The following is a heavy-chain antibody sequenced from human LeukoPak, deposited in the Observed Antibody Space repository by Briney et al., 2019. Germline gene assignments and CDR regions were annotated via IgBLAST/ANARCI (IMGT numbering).Heavy chain of an antibody. J-gene: IGHJ4*02. CDR1: GGSFSGYY. Sequence: SETLSLTCAVYGGSFSGYYWSWIRQPPGRGLEWIGEINHSGSTNYNPSLKSRVTISVDTSKNQFSLKLSSVTAADTAVYYCARTNWNDISDYWGQGTLVTVSS. D-gene: IGHD1-20*01. CDR2: INHSGST. CDR3: ARTNWNDISDY. V-gene: IGHV4-34*01.